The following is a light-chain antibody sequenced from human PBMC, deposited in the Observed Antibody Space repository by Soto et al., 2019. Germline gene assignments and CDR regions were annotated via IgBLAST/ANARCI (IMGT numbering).Light chain of an antibody. J-gene: IGKJ2*01. CDR1: QSISSY. CDR3: QQSYSTPHT. Sequence: DIQMTQSPSSLSASVGDRVTITCRASQSISSYLNWYQQKPGKAPKLLIYGASSLQSGVPSRFRGSVSGKDFTLTISSLQPEDFATYYCQQSYSTPHTFGQGTKLEIK. CDR2: GAS. V-gene: IGKV1-39*01.